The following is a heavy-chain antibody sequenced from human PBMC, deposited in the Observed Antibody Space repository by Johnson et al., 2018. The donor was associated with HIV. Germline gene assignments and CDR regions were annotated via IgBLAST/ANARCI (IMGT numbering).Heavy chain of an antibody. V-gene: IGHV3-11*01. CDR3: ARAQGVLVWFRELLFDAFDI. J-gene: IGHJ3*02. Sequence: QVQLVESGGGLVKPGGSLRLSCAASGFIFSDYYMSWIRQAPGKGLEWVSYISSSGGSIYYADSVKGRFTISRDNAKNSLYMQMNSLRAEETAVYYCARAQGVLVWFRELLFDAFDIWGQGTMVTVSS. CDR1: GFIFSDYY. CDR2: ISSSGGSI. D-gene: IGHD3-10*01.